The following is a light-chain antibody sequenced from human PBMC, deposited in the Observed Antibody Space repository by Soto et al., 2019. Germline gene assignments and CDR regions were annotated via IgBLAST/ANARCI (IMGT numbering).Light chain of an antibody. Sequence: EIVLTQSPATLSLSPGERATLSCRASQSVNNYLMWYQQKPGQAPRLLIYDASNRATGIPARFSGSGSGADFSLTISSLAPEDFAVYYCQQRSNWPLTFGGGTKVEIK. CDR3: QQRSNWPLT. V-gene: IGKV3-11*01. J-gene: IGKJ4*01. CDR1: QSVNNY. CDR2: DAS.